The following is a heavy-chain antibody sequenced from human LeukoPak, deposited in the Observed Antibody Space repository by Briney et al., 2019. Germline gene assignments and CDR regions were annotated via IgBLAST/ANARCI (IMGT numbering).Heavy chain of an antibody. V-gene: IGHV3-43*02. CDR1: GFTFDDYA. J-gene: IGHJ4*02. Sequence: PGGSLRLSCAASGFTFDDYAMHWVRQAPGKGPEWVSLISGDGGSTYYADSVKGRFTISRDNSKNSLYLQMNSLRTEDTALYYCAKDMDYYYDSSGYSGWDYWGQGTLVTVSS. CDR3: AKDMDYYYDSSGYSGWDY. D-gene: IGHD3-22*01. CDR2: ISGDGGST.